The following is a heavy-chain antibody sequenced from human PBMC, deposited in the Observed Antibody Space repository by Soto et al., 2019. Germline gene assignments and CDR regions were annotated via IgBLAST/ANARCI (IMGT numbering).Heavy chain of an antibody. CDR3: AKPGDYYGSGSYYGVLLCYFDY. V-gene: IGHV3-7*05. Sequence: GGSLRLSCAASGFTFSSYWMSWVRQAPGKGLEWVANIKQDGSEKYYVDSVKGRFTISRDNSKNTLYLQMNSLRAEDTAVYYCAKPGDYYGSGSYYGVLLCYFDYWGQGTLVTVSS. CDR1: GFTFSSYW. D-gene: IGHD3-10*01. J-gene: IGHJ4*02. CDR2: IKQDGSEK.